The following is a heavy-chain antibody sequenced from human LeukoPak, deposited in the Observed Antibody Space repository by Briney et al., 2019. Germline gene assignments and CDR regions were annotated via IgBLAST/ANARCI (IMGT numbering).Heavy chain of an antibody. Sequence: ASVKVSCTASGYTFTGYYIHWVRQAPGQGLEWMGWINPNSGGTDYAQKFQGWVTMTRDTSTNTVYMELSRLRSADTAVYFCARDSTIASAMDAWGQGTTVTVSS. V-gene: IGHV1-2*04. D-gene: IGHD2-2*01. CDR1: GYTFTGYY. CDR3: ARDSTIASAMDA. J-gene: IGHJ6*02. CDR2: INPNSGGT.